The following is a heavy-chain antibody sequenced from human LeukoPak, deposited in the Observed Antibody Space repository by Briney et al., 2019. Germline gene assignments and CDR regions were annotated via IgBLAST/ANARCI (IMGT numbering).Heavy chain of an antibody. Sequence: GGSLRLSCAASGFTFSSYSMNWVRQAPGKGLEWVSSISSSSSYIYYADSVKGRFTISRDNAKNSLYLQMNSLKTEDTAVYYCTTGKTYDSSAYYTRFWGQGTLVTVSS. CDR1: GFTFSSYS. CDR3: TTGKTYDSSAYYTRF. V-gene: IGHV3-21*03. J-gene: IGHJ4*02. CDR2: ISSSSSYI. D-gene: IGHD3-22*01.